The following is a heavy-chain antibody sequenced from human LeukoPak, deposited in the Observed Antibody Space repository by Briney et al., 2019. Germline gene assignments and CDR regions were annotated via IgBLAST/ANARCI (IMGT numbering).Heavy chain of an antibody. CDR2: ISAYNGNT. CDR3: ATYDFWSGYYQNYYFDY. V-gene: IGHV1-18*01. CDR1: GYTFTSYG. D-gene: IGHD3-3*01. Sequence: GASVKVSCKASGYTFTSYGISWVRQAPGQGLEWMGWISAYNGNTNYAQKLQGRVTMTTDTSTSTAYMELRSLRSDDTAVYYCATYDFWSGYYQNYYFDYWAQGTLVTVSS. J-gene: IGHJ4*02.